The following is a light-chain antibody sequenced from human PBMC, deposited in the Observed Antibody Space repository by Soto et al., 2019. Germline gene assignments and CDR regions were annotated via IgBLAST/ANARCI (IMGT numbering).Light chain of an antibody. CDR2: DVS. CDR3: QQYYSYPRT. J-gene: IGKJ1*01. CDR1: QSISSW. V-gene: IGKV1-5*01. Sequence: IQLTQSPSTLSASVCDSFTSTCRASQSISSWLAWYQQKPGKAPKLLIYDVSTLESGVPSRFSGSGSGTDFTLTISCLQSEDFATYYCQQYYSYPRTFGQGTKVDIK.